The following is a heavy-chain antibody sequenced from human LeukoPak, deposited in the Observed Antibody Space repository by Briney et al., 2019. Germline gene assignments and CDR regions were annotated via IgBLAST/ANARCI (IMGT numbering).Heavy chain of an antibody. D-gene: IGHD3-10*01. CDR1: GGPFSDYY. J-gene: IGHJ5*02. CDR2: IYYSGST. CDR3: ARDSGSGNGGFDP. V-gene: IGHV4-59*01. Sequence: SETLSLTCVVYGGPFSDYYWSWIRQPPGKGLEWIGYIYYSGSTNYNPSLKSRVTISVDTSKNQFSLKLTSVTAADTAVYYCARDSGSGNGGFDPWGQGTLVTVSS.